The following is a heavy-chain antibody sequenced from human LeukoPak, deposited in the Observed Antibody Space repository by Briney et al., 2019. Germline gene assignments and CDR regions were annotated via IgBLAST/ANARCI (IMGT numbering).Heavy chain of an antibody. CDR1: GGSISSSSYY. CDR2: IYYSGST. J-gene: IGHJ3*02. V-gene: IGHV4-39*01. Sequence: SETLSLTCTVSGGSISSSSYYWGWIRQPPGKGLEWIGSIYYSGSTYYNPSLKSRVTISVDTSKNQFSLKLSSVTAADTAVYYCARQAVPHAFDIWGQGTMVTVSS. CDR3: ARQAVPHAFDI. D-gene: IGHD6-19*01.